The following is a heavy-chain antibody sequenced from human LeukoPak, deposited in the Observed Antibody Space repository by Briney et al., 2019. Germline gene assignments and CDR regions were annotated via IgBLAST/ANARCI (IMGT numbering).Heavy chain of an antibody. V-gene: IGHV3-7*01. CDR2: IKQDGSEK. CDR3: ARGPTTRDYDILTGYSYWMDV. J-gene: IGHJ6*04. CDR1: GFTFSSYS. D-gene: IGHD3-9*01. Sequence: GGSLRLSCAASGFTFSSYSMNWVRQAPGKGLEWVANIKQDGSEKYYVDSVKGRFTISRDNAKNSLYLQMNSLRAEDTAVYYCARGPTTRDYDILTGYSYWMDVWGKGTTVTVSS.